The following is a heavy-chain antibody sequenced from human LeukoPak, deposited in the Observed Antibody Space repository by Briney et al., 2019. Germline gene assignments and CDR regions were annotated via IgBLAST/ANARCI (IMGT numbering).Heavy chain of an antibody. CDR2: IIPILGIA. V-gene: IGHV1-69*04. Sequence: ASVKVSCKASGGTFSSYAISWVRQAPGQGLEWMGRIIPILGIANYAQKFQGRVTITADKSTSTAYMELSSLRSEDTAVYYCARDCIRRFGEERFDPWGQGTLVTVSS. J-gene: IGHJ5*02. CDR1: GGTFSSYA. CDR3: ARDCIRRFGEERFDP. D-gene: IGHD3-10*01.